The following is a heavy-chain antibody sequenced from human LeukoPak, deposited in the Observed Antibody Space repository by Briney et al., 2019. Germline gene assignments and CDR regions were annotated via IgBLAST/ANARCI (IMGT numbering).Heavy chain of an antibody. CDR1: KFTFSNHW. CDR2: ITNDGSST. J-gene: IGHJ4*02. D-gene: IGHD2-21*01. Sequence: PGGSLRLSCAASKFTFSNHWMHWVRQAPGKGLEWVARITNDGSSTSYADSVKGRFTISRDNTRNTLYLQMNSLRAEDTAVYYCGRETVWPADYWGQGTLVTVSS. V-gene: IGHV3-74*01. CDR3: GRETVWPADY.